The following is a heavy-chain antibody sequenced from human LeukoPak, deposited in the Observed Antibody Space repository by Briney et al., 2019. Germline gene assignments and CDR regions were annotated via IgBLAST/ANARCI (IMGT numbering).Heavy chain of an antibody. V-gene: IGHV3-49*04. CDR2: IRGKTYDGTT. D-gene: IGHD3-10*01. CDR3: TTYGSGRKFDY. Sequence: GGSLRLSCTASGFTFGDYAMSWVRQAPGKGLEWVGFIRGKTYDGTTEYAASVKGRFTISRDDSTNTLYLQMNSLKSEDTAVYYCTTYGSGRKFDYWGQGILVTVSS. J-gene: IGHJ4*02. CDR1: GFTFGDYA.